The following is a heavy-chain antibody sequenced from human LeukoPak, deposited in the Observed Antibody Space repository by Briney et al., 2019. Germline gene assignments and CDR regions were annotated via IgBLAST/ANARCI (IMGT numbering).Heavy chain of an antibody. CDR3: ATCHYDFWSGYYN. CDR1: GYTFTGYY. D-gene: IGHD3-3*01. Sequence: ASVKVSCKASGYTFTGYYMHWVRQAPGQGLEWMGWINPNSGGTNYAQKFQGRVTMTEDTSTDTAYMELSSLRSEDTAVYYCATCHYDFWSGYYNWGQGTLVTVSS. CDR2: INPNSGGT. V-gene: IGHV1-2*02. J-gene: IGHJ4*02.